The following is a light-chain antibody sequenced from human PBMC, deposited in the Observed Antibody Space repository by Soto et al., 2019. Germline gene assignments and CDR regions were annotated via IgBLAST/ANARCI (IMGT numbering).Light chain of an antibody. CDR3: SSYTSSSTLV. V-gene: IGLV2-14*01. Sequence: QSALTQPASVSGSPGQSITISCTGTSSDVGGYNYVSWYQQHPGKAPKLMIYEVSNRPSGVSNRFSGSKSGNTASVTISGLQLEDEADYYCSSYTSSSTLVFGGGTKLTVL. J-gene: IGLJ2*01. CDR2: EVS. CDR1: SSDVGGYNY.